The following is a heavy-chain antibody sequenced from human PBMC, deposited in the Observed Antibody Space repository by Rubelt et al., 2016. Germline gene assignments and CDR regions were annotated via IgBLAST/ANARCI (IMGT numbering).Heavy chain of an antibody. Sequence: QVQLQESGPGLVKPSETLSLTCTVSGGSISSYYWSWIRQPPGKGLEWIGYIYYSGSTNYNPSLRGRVTISVDTAKNQFSLKLSSVTAADTAVYYCARGPSYGDHESGGFDPWGQGTLVTVSS. CDR2: IYYSGST. CDR3: ARGPSYGDHESGGFDP. V-gene: IGHV4-59*01. J-gene: IGHJ5*02. D-gene: IGHD4-17*01. CDR1: GGSISSYY.